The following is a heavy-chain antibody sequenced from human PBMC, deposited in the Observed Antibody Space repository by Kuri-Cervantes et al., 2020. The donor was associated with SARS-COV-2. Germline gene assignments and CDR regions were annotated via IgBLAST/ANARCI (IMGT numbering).Heavy chain of an antibody. D-gene: IGHD2-15*01. V-gene: IGHV3-7*03. CDR1: GFTFSSYW. CDR3: ARDEYSGDIVAPDY. CDR2: IKQDGSEK. Sequence: GESLKISCAASGFTFSSYWMSWVRQAPGKGLEWVANIKQDGSEKYYVDSVKGRFTISRDNAKNSLYLQMNSLRAEDTAVYYCARDEYSGDIVAPDYWGQGTRVTVSS. J-gene: IGHJ4*02.